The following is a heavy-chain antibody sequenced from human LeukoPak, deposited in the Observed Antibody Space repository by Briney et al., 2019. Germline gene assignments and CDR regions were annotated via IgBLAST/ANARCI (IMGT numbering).Heavy chain of an antibody. J-gene: IGHJ6*03. CDR2: IYYSGST. Sequence: SETLSLTRTVSGGSISSYYWSWIRQPPGKGLEWIGYIYYSGSTNYNPSLKSRVTISVDTSKNQFSLKLSSVTAADTAVYYCARVKFGQQWLEYYYYYMDVWGKGTTVTISS. CDR1: GGSISSYY. CDR3: ARVKFGQQWLEYYYYYMDV. D-gene: IGHD6-19*01. V-gene: IGHV4-59*01.